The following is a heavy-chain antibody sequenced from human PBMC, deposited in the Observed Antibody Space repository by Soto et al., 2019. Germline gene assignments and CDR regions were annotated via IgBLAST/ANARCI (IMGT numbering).Heavy chain of an antibody. J-gene: IGHJ5*02. Sequence: ASVKVSCKASGGTFINYTISWVRQAPGQGLEWMGRIIPILGIANYAQKFQGRVTITADKSTSTAYMELSSLRSEDTAVYYCATELRYFDWLFSNNWFDPWGQGTLVTVSS. CDR3: ATELRYFDWLFSNNWFDP. CDR2: IIPILGIA. CDR1: GGTFINYT. V-gene: IGHV1-69*02. D-gene: IGHD3-9*01.